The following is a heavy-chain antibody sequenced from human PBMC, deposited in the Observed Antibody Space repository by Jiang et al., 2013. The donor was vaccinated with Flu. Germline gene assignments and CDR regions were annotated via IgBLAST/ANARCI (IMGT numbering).Heavy chain of an antibody. V-gene: IGHV4-4*07. J-gene: IGHJ5*02. Sequence: VQLVESGPGLVKPSEILSLTCTVSGDSISTSYWNWIRQPAGKGLEWIGRIYSSGYTNYNSSLKSRVAMSVDMSKSQISLRLSSVTAADTAVYFCAGEKGDSGDYVRFDPWGQGALVTVSS. CDR1: GDSISTSY. CDR2: IYSSGYT. CDR3: AGEKGDSGDYVRFDP. D-gene: IGHD4-17*01.